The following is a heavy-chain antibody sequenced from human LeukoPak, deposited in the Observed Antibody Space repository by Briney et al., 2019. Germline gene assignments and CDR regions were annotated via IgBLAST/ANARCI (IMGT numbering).Heavy chain of an antibody. V-gene: IGHV1-8*02. CDR2: MNPNSGNT. J-gene: IGHJ4*01. D-gene: IGHD5-12*01. CDR3: ARGLGGYDSPPDY. Sequence: ASVKVSCKASGGTFSSYAISWVRQAPGQGLEWMGWMNPNSGNTGYAQKFQGRVTMTRNTSISTAYMELSSLRSEDTAVYYCARGLGGYDSPPDYWGQGTLVTVSS. CDR1: GGTFSSYA.